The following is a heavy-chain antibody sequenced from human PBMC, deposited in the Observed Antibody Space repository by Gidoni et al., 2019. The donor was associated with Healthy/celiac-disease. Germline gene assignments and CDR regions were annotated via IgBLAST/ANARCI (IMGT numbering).Heavy chain of an antibody. CDR3: ARASSGDYFDY. J-gene: IGHJ4*02. CDR2: ISYDGSNK. Sequence: QVQLVESGGGVVQPGRSLRLSCAASGFTFSSYAMHWVRQAPGKGLEWVAVISYDGSNKYYADSVKGRFTISRDNSKNTLYLQMKSLRAEDTAVYYCARASSGDYFDYWGQGTLVTVSS. D-gene: IGHD6-6*01. CDR1: GFTFSSYA. V-gene: IGHV3-30-3*01.